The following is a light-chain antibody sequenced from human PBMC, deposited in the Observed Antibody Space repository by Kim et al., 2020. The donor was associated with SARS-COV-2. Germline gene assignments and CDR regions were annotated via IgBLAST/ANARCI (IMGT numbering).Light chain of an antibody. J-gene: IGKJ2*01. CDR3: QQYDNLPYT. V-gene: IGKV1-33*01. CDR2: DAS. CDR1: QDLSNY. Sequence: SASVGDRVTITCQASQDLSNYLNWYQQKRGKAPKLLIYDASNLETGVPSRFSGSGSGTDFTFAISSLQPEDIATYYCQQYDNLPYTFGQGTKLEI.